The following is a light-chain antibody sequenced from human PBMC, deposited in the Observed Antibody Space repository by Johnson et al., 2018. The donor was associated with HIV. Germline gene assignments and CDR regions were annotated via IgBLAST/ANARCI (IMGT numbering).Light chain of an antibody. CDR1: SSNIGRNY. Sequence: QSVLTQPPSVSAAPGQKVTISCSGSSSNIGRNYVSWYQQLPGTAPKLLIFENNKRPSGIPDRFSGAKSGASATLGITGLGTGDEADYYCGTWDSSLSAFYVFGTGTKVTVL. CDR2: ENN. CDR3: GTWDSSLSAFYV. V-gene: IGLV1-51*01. J-gene: IGLJ1*01.